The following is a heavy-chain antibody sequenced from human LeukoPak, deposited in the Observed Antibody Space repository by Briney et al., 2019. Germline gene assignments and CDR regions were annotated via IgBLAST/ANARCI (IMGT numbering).Heavy chain of an antibody. Sequence: GGSLRLSCAASGFTVSSNYMSWVRQAPGKGLEWVSVIYSGGSTYYADSVKGRFTISRDNAKNTLYLEMNSLRAEDTAVYYCARETMGAPRLFDYWGQGTLVTVSS. CDR1: GFTVSSNY. CDR3: ARETMGAPRLFDY. CDR2: IYSGGST. J-gene: IGHJ4*02. V-gene: IGHV3-53*01. D-gene: IGHD1-26*01.